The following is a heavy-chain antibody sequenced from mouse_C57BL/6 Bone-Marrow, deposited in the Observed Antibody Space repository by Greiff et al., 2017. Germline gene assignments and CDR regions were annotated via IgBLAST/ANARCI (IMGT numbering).Heavy chain of an antibody. CDR3: TTLLITTLDY. CDR1: GFNIKDDY. D-gene: IGHD1-1*01. V-gene: IGHV14-4*01. CDR2: IVTENGDT. Sequence: EVQGVESGAELVRPGASVKLSCTASGFNIKDDYMHWVKQRPEQGLVWIGWIVTENGDTEYASKFQGKATITADTSSNTAYLQLSSLTSEDTAVYYCTTLLITTLDYWGQGTSVTVSS. J-gene: IGHJ4*01.